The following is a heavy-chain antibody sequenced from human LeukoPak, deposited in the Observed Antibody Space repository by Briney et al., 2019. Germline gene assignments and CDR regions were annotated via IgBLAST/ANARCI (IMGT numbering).Heavy chain of an antibody. CDR3: ARPNTYIGYFYFDY. V-gene: IGHV1-69*13. D-gene: IGHD5-18*01. CDR1: GGTFSSYA. J-gene: IGHJ4*02. Sequence: SVKVSCKASGGTFSSYAISWVRQAPGQGLEWMGGIIPIFGTANYAQKFQGRVTITADESTSTAYMELSSLRSEDTAVYYCARPNTYIGYFYFDYWGQGTLVTVSS. CDR2: IIPIFGTA.